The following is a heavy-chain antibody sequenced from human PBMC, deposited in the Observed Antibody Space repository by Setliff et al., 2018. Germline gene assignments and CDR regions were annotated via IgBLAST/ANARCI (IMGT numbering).Heavy chain of an antibody. CDR1: GGSFSDYY. V-gene: IGHV4-34*01. J-gene: IGHJ4*02. D-gene: IGHD1-1*01. Sequence: SETLSLTCAAHGGSFSDYYWTWIRQPPGKGLEWIGEINHSGSTKYSPSLEGRVTMSVDPSKNQFSLKVTSVTAADTAVYYCARTGTYRYFDSWGQGTRVTVSS. CDR2: INHSGST. CDR3: ARTGTYRYFDS.